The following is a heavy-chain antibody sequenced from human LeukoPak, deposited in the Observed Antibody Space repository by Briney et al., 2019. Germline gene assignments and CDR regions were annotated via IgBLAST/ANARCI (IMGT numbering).Heavy chain of an antibody. CDR3: ARSYSSSGFYYYGMDV. CDR2: IYYSGST. J-gene: IGHJ6*02. Sequence: GSLRLSCAASGFTFSSYAMSWVRQAPGKGLEWIGYIYYSGSTNYSPSLRGRVTISLDTSKNQFSLKLSSVTAADTAVYYCARSYSSSGFYYYGMDVWGQGTTVTVSS. D-gene: IGHD6-6*01. CDR1: GFTFSSYA. V-gene: IGHV4-59*01.